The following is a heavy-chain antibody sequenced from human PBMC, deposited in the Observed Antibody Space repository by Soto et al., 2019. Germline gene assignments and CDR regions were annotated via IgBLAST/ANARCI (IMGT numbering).Heavy chain of an antibody. Sequence: QVQLVESGGGVVQPGRSLRLSCAASGFTFSSYAMHGVRQAPGKGLEWVAVISYDGSNKYYEDSVKGRFTISRDNSKHTLYLQMNSLRAEDTAVYYCARGGGQLLYIDYWGQGTLVTVSS. CDR3: ARGGGQLLYIDY. CDR1: GFTFSSYA. CDR2: ISYDGSNK. V-gene: IGHV3-30-3*01. D-gene: IGHD2-15*01. J-gene: IGHJ4*02.